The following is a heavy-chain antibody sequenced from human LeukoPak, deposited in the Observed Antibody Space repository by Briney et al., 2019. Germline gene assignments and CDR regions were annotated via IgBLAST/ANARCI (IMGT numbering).Heavy chain of an antibody. D-gene: IGHD6-13*01. CDR1: GFTFSSYA. V-gene: IGHV3-23*01. CDR3: AKEVIAAAGNLVLYYYYYYMDV. J-gene: IGHJ6*03. Sequence: GGSLRLSCAASGFTFSSYAMSWVRQAPGKGLEWVSAISGSGGSTYYADSVKGRFTISRDNSKNTLYLQMNSLRAEDTAVYYCAKEVIAAAGNLVLYYYYYYMDVWGKGTTVTVSS. CDR2: ISGSGGST.